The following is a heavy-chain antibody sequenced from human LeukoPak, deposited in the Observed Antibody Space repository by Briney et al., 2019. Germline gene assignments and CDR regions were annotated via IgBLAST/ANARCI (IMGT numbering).Heavy chain of an antibody. CDR3: ASDQRYAFDH. J-gene: IGHJ4*02. CDR1: GFTFTNYH. Sequence: TGGSLCLSCAASGFTFTNYHLYWVGHHPGKGLLWVSNIRTSAEGANKASYADSVKGRVTISRDDAKNTLYLHMNSLRDDDTAVYYCASDQRYAFDHWGQGTLVTVSS. V-gene: IGHV3-48*02. CDR2: IRTSAEGANKA. D-gene: IGHD2-2*01.